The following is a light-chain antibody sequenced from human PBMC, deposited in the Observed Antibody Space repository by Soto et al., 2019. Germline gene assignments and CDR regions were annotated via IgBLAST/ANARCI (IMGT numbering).Light chain of an antibody. J-gene: IGKJ1*01. CDR3: QQYSSLWT. CDR1: QSVSNNY. Sequence: PRARATLSCRTSQSVSNNYLAWYQQKPGQAPRLLIYGASSRATGIPDRFSGSGSGTDFTLSISRLEPEDFAVYYCQQYSSLWTFGQGTKVDI. V-gene: IGKV3-20*01. CDR2: GAS.